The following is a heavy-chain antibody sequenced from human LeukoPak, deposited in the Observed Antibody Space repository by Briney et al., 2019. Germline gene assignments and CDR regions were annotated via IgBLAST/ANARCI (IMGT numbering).Heavy chain of an antibody. CDR3: ARDRSTTVTPGGY. CDR1: GFTFSSYS. Sequence: GGSLRLSCAASGFTFSSYSMNWVRQAPGKGLEWVSSIISSSSYIYYADSVKGRFTISRDNAKNSLYLQMNSLRAEDTAVYYCARDRSTTVTPGGYWGQGTLVTVSS. V-gene: IGHV3-21*01. J-gene: IGHJ4*02. CDR2: IISSSSYI. D-gene: IGHD4-17*01.